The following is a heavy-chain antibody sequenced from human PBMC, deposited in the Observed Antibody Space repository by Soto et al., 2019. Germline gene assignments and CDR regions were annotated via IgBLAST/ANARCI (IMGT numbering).Heavy chain of an antibody. Sequence: QVQLVQSGAEVKKPGASVKVSFKVSGYTFTNYGISWERQAPGQVLERMGWISAYNGNTNYAQKLLERITMTTDTSTRTAYIGLRRLRSDGTAVYYCARDGMGASRGENSDYWGQGDLVTVSS. D-gene: IGHD3-10*01. CDR2: ISAYNGNT. CDR3: ARDGMGASRGENSDY. CDR1: GYTFTNYG. J-gene: IGHJ4*02. V-gene: IGHV1-18*01.